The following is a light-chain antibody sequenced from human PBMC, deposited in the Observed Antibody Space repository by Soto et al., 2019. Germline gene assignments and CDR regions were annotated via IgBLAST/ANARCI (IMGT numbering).Light chain of an antibody. J-gene: IGLJ1*01. CDR1: SSDVGGYNY. V-gene: IGLV2-11*01. CDR3: CAYAGSYTLYV. Sequence: SVLPQPRSLSGSPGQSVTISWTGTSSDVGGYNYVSLYQQHPGKAPKLMIYDVTKRPSGVPDRFSGSKSGNTASLTISGLQAEDEADYYCCAYAGSYTLYVFGTGTKVTVL. CDR2: DVT.